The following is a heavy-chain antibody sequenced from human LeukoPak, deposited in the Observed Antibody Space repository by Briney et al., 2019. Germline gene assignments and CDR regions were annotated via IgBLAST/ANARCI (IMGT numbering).Heavy chain of an antibody. D-gene: IGHD1-1*01. CDR3: ARDSARTTGTTSFDY. J-gene: IGHJ4*02. Sequence: GSSVKVSCKASGGTFSSYAISWVRQAPGQGLEWMGGIIPIFGTANYAQKFQGRVTITADESTSTAYMELSSLRSEDTAVYYCARDSARTTGTTSFDYWGQGTLVTVSS. V-gene: IGHV1-69*01. CDR2: IIPIFGTA. CDR1: GGTFSSYA.